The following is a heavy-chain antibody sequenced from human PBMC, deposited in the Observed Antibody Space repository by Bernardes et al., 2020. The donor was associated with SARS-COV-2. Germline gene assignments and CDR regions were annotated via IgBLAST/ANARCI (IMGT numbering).Heavy chain of an antibody. Sequence: SVKVSCKASGGTFSSYAISWVRQAPGQGLEWMGGIIPIFGTANYAQKFQGRVTITADESTSTAYMELSSLRSEDTAVYYCAREGGYFGVALRGWFDPWGQGTLVTVSS. D-gene: IGHD3-3*01. CDR2: IIPIFGTA. J-gene: IGHJ5*02. CDR1: GGTFSSYA. CDR3: AREGGYFGVALRGWFDP. V-gene: IGHV1-69*13.